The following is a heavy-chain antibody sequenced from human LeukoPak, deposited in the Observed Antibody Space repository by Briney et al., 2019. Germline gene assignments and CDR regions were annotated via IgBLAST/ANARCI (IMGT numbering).Heavy chain of an antibody. CDR2: IIPIFGTA. J-gene: IGHJ4*02. V-gene: IGHV1-69*05. Sequence: GASVKVSCKASGGTFSSYTISWVRQAPGQGLEWMAGIIPIFGTANYAQKFQGRVTITTDESTSTAYMELSSLRSEDTAVYYCARDVGTGTTGYWGQGTLVTVSS. CDR3: ARDVGTGTTGY. D-gene: IGHD1-7*01. CDR1: GGTFSSYT.